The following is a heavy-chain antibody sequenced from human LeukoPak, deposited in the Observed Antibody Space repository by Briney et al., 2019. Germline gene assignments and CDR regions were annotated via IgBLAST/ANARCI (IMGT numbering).Heavy chain of an antibody. J-gene: IGHJ6*03. Sequence: PSETLSLTCTVSGGSISSSSYYWGWIRQPPGKGLEWIGSIYYSGSTYYNPSLKSRVTISVDTSKNQFSLKLSSVTAADTAVYYCARVATMVRGVKGWAVDYYYYMDVWGKGTTVTVSS. CDR1: GGSISSSSYY. V-gene: IGHV4-39*01. CDR3: ARVATMVRGVKGWAVDYYYYMDV. CDR2: IYYSGST. D-gene: IGHD3-10*01.